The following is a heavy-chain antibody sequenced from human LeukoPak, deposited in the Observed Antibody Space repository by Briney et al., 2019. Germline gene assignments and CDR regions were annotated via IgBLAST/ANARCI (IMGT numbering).Heavy chain of an antibody. CDR3: ARDSPAYCSGNNCYNWYFDL. J-gene: IGHJ2*01. CDR2: IYTSGST. D-gene: IGHD2-15*01. CDR1: GGSISSGSYY. V-gene: IGHV4-61*02. Sequence: SQTLSLTCTVSGGSISSGSYYWSWIRQPAGKGLEWIGRIYTSGSTNYNPSLKSRVTISVDTSKNQFSLKLSSVTAADTAIYYCARDSPAYCSGNNCYNWYFDLWGRGILITVSS.